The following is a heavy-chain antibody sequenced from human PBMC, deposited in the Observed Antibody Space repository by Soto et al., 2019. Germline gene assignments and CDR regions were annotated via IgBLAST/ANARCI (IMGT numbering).Heavy chain of an antibody. J-gene: IGHJ4*02. CDR1: GGSISSYY. D-gene: IGHD1-7*01. CDR3: ARVAGVELELHGYYFDY. Sequence: NPSETLSLTCTVSGGSISSYYWSWIRQPPGKGLEWIGYIYYSGSTNYNPSLKSRVTISVDTSKNQFSLKLSSVTAADTAVYYCARVAGVELELHGYYFDYWGQGTLVTVSS. CDR2: IYYSGST. V-gene: IGHV4-59*01.